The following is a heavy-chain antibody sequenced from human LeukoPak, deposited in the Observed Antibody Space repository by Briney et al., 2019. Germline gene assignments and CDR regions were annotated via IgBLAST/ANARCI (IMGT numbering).Heavy chain of an antibody. CDR1: GGTFISYA. D-gene: IGHD3-22*01. CDR3: VERYDSSGYNDY. V-gene: IGHV1-69*13. Sequence: SVKVSCKASGGTFISYAISWVRQAPGQGLEWMGGIIPIFGTANYAQKFQGRVTITADESTSTAYMELSSLRSEDTAVYYCVERYDSSGYNDYWGQGTLVTVSS. J-gene: IGHJ4*02. CDR2: IIPIFGTA.